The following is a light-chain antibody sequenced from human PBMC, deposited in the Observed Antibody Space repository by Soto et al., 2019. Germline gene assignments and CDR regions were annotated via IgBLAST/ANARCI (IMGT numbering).Light chain of an antibody. CDR2: DVS. Sequence: QSALTQPGSVSGSPGQSIIISCTGTTSDIGAYRHVSWYQQHPGKVPTLIMFDVSSRPSGVSSRFSASKSGNTASLTISGLQADDEADYSCSSYTDMGLYVFRTGTKVTVL. J-gene: IGLJ1*01. V-gene: IGLV2-14*03. CDR1: TSDIGAYRH. CDR3: SSYTDMGLYV.